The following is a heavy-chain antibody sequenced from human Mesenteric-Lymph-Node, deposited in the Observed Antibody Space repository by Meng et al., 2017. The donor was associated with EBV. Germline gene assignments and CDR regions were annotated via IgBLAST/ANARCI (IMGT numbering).Heavy chain of an antibody. CDR1: GGSISSSNG. J-gene: IGHJ5*02. D-gene: IGHD2-2*01. Sequence: QVEVQESGPGLVKPSGTLSLTCAGSGGSISSSNGWSWVRQPPGKGLEWIGEIYHSGSTNYNPSLKSRVTISVDKSKNQFSLKLSSVTAADTAVYYCASHRYCSSTSCSWFDPWGQGTLVTVSS. CDR2: IYHSGST. CDR3: ASHRYCSSTSCSWFDP. V-gene: IGHV4-4*02.